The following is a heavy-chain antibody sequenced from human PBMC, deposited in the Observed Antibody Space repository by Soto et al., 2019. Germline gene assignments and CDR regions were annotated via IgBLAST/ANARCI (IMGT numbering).Heavy chain of an antibody. V-gene: IGHV3-23*01. CDR3: ARASITVKVPVLFY. Sequence: PGGSLRLSCAASGFTFGTYSMNWVRQAPGKGLEWVSGIYGNGGGTFYADSVKGRFTISRDNSRNTLYLQMNSLRAEDTAVYYCARASITVKVPVLFYWGHGTLVTVSS. D-gene: IGHD3-22*01. J-gene: IGHJ4*01. CDR1: GFTFGTYS. CDR2: IYGNGGGT.